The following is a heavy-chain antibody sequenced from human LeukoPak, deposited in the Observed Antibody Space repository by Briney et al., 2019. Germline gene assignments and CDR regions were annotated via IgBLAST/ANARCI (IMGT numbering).Heavy chain of an antibody. V-gene: IGHV4-59*01. J-gene: IGHJ5*02. CDR2: IYYSGST. Sequence: PSETLSLTCTVSGGSISSYYWSWIRQPPGKGLEWIGYIYYSGSTNYNPSLKNRVTISVDTSKNQFSLKLSSVTAADTAVYYCARGGISSSWYARGFDPWGQGTLVTVSS. CDR1: GGSISSYY. CDR3: ARGGISSSWYARGFDP. D-gene: IGHD6-13*01.